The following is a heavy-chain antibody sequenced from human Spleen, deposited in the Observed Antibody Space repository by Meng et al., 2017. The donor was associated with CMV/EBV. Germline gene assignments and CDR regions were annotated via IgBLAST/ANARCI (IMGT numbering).Heavy chain of an antibody. CDR2: IYHSGST. J-gene: IGHJ2*01. V-gene: IGHV4-4*02. CDR1: SISSSNW. D-gene: IGHD2-21*02. Sequence: SISSSNWCRWVRQPPGKGLEWIGEIYHSGSTNYNPSLKSRVTISVDKSKNQFSLKLSSVTAADTAVYYCASLAYCGGDCPNWYFDLWGRGTLVTVSS. CDR3: ASLAYCGGDCPNWYFDL.